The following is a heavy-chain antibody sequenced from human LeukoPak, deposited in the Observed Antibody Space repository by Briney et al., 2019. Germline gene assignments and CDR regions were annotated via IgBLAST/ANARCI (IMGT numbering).Heavy chain of an antibody. CDR3: ARDPTYGSSPWYDFDY. V-gene: IGHV3-30-3*01. D-gene: IGHD6-13*01. Sequence: GGSLRLSCAASGFTFSSFTMHWIRQAPGKGLEWVAVISFDGNNKNFADSVKGRFTISRDNSRNTLYLQMNSLRDEDTAVYYCARDPTYGSSPWYDFDYWGQGTLVTVSS. CDR2: ISFDGNNK. CDR1: GFTFSSFT. J-gene: IGHJ4*02.